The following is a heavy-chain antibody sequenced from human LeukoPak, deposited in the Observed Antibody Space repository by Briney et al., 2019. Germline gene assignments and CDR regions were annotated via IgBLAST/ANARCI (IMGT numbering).Heavy chain of an antibody. D-gene: IGHD3-10*01. V-gene: IGHV4-4*02. Sequence: PSGTLSLTCAVSGGSISSSNWWSWVRQPPGKGLEWIGEIYHSGSTNYNPSLKSRVTISVDISENQFSPKLTSVTAADTAVYYCARQLFGGSGSYWHYGMDVWGQGTTVTVSS. CDR2: IYHSGST. J-gene: IGHJ6*02. CDR3: ARQLFGGSGSYWHYGMDV. CDR1: GGSISSSNW.